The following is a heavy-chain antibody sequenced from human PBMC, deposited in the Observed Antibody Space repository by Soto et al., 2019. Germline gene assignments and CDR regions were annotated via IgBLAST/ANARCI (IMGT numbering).Heavy chain of an antibody. CDR2: FDPEDGET. D-gene: IGHD3-3*01. J-gene: IGHJ6*02. CDR3: AKALNDFWSGYYMGYYYGMDV. CDR1: GYTLTELS. Sequence: GASVKVSCKVSGYTLTELSMHWVRQAPGKGLEWMGGFDPEDGETIYAQKFQGRVTMTEDTSTDTAYMELSSLRSEDTALYYCAKALNDFWSGYYMGYYYGMDVWGQGTTVTVSS. V-gene: IGHV1-24*01.